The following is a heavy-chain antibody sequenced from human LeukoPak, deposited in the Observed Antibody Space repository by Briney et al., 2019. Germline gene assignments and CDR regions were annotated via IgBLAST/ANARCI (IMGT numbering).Heavy chain of an antibody. CDR3: ASDPRNDP. D-gene: IGHD1-14*01. Sequence: ASVKVSCKTSGYPFTTYEINWVRQAAGQGLEWMGWVHPDTGYADYAQKFQGRVTMTSDTSTSTAYMELSSLRSEDTAVYFCASDPRNDPWGQGTLVTVSS. CDR1: GYPFTTYE. J-gene: IGHJ5*02. V-gene: IGHV1-8*01. CDR2: VHPDTGYA.